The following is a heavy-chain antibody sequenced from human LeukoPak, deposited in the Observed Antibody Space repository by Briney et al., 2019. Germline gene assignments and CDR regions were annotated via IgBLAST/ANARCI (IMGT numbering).Heavy chain of an antibody. CDR3: AKGHGWEASYYYYYMDV. CDR2: ISSSSSTI. Sequence: KSGGSLRLSCAASGFTFSSYSMNWVRQAPGKGLEWVSYISSSSSTIYYADSVKGRFIISRDNAKNSLHLQMNSLRAEDTAVYYCAKGHGWEASYYYYYMDVWGKGTTVTISS. V-gene: IGHV3-48*01. D-gene: IGHD1-26*01. J-gene: IGHJ6*03. CDR1: GFTFSSYS.